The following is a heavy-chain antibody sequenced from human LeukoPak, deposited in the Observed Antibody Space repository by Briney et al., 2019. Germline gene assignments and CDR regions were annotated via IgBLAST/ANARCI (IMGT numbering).Heavy chain of an antibody. CDR3: ARGGQARIFAMGN. Sequence: GGSLRLSCAASGFTFSSYGMSWVRQAPGKGLEWVSAISGSGGSTYYADSVKGRFTISRDNSKNTLYLQMNSLRAEDTAVYYCARGGQARIFAMGNWGQGTLVTVSS. V-gene: IGHV3-23*01. CDR2: ISGSGGST. D-gene: IGHD2-15*01. J-gene: IGHJ4*02. CDR1: GFTFSSYG.